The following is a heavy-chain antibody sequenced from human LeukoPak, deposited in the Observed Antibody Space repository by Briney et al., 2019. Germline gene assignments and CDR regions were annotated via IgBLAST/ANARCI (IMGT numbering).Heavy chain of an antibody. D-gene: IGHD6-19*01. CDR1: RLIVSSNY. J-gene: IGHJ4*02. V-gene: IGHV3-48*03. Sequence: GGSLRLSCAASRLIVSSNYMAWVRQAPGKGLEWVSYISGSGSTIYYADSVKGRFTISRDNAKNSLYLQMNSLRAEDTAVYYCARILAGSSGWYEGFDYWGQGTLVTVSS. CDR2: ISGSGSTI. CDR3: ARILAGSSGWYEGFDY.